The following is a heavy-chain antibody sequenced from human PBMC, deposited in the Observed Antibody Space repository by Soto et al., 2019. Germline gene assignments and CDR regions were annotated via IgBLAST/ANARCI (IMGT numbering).Heavy chain of an antibody. CDR1: GGTFNTYT. Sequence: QVQLVQSGAEVKKPGSSVKVSCEASGGTFNTYTINWVRQAPGRGLEWMGQVIPMYDSVNYAESFQGRVTITADKSTNIAYMELSSLRSDDTAPYFCASWRSYSGSYCFDYWGQGTLVIVSS. CDR3: ASWRSYSGSYCFDY. V-gene: IGHV1-69*06. D-gene: IGHD1-26*01. J-gene: IGHJ4*02. CDR2: VIPMYDSV.